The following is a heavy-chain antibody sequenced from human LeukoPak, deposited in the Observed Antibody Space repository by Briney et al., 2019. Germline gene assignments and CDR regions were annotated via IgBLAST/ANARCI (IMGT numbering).Heavy chain of an antibody. CDR2: IYTSGST. V-gene: IGHV4-4*07. J-gene: IGHJ6*02. CDR3: ARQYFGSGKYYYAMDV. CDR1: GGSISNYY. D-gene: IGHD3-10*01. Sequence: SSETLSLTCTVSGGSISNYYWNWIRQPAGEGLEWIGRIYTSGSTNYNPSLKSRVTMSVDTSKNQFSLQLSSVTAADTAVYYCARQYFGSGKYYYAMDVWGQGTTVTVS.